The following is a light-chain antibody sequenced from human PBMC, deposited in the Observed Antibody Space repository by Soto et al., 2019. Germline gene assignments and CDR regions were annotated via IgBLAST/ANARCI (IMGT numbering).Light chain of an antibody. Sequence: EIVLTQSPGTLSLSPGERATLSCRASQSVSSSYLAWYQQKPGQAPRLRIYGASSRATGIADRFSGSGSGTDFTLTISRLEPEDFAVYYCQQYGSSPGYTFGQGTKLEIK. CDR2: GAS. J-gene: IGKJ2*01. CDR1: QSVSSSY. CDR3: QQYGSSPGYT. V-gene: IGKV3-20*01.